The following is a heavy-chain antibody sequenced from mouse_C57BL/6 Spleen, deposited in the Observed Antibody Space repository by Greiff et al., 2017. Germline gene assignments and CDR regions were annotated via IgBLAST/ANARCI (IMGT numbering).Heavy chain of an antibody. D-gene: IGHD1-1*01. V-gene: IGHV1-52*01. J-gene: IGHJ4*01. CDR1: GYTFTSYW. Sequence: QVQLQQPGAELVRPGSSVKLSCKASGYTFTSYWMHWVKQRPIQGLEWIGNIDPSDSETHYNQKFKDKATLTVDKSSSTAYMQLGSLTSEDSAVYYCVYGSSYAMDYWGQGTSVTVSS. CDR2: IDPSDSET. CDR3: VYGSSYAMDY.